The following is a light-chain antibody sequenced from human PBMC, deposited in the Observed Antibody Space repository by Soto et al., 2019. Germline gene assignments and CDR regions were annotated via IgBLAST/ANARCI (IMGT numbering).Light chain of an antibody. CDR3: SSYTSSSSYV. J-gene: IGLJ1*01. CDR2: EVS. Sequence: QSVLAQPASVSGSPGQSITISCTGTGSDVGAYNYVSWYQQHPGKAPKLMILEVSNRPSGVSIRFSGSKSGNTASLTISGLRAEHEADYYCSSYTSSSSYVFGSGTKVTVL. CDR1: GSDVGAYNY. V-gene: IGLV2-14*01.